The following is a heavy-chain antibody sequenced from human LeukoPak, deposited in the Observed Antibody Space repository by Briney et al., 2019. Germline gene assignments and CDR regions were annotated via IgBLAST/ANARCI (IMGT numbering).Heavy chain of an antibody. CDR1: GGPIIASY. CDR3: ARVRFYDTTGYSTSYYLDY. D-gene: IGHD3-22*01. V-gene: IGHV4-59*01. J-gene: IGHJ4*02. CDR2: THYSGTG. Sequence: PSETLSLTCAVSGGPIIASYWSWIRQPPGKGLEWIGYTHYSGTGNYNPSLKGRVTISIDTSKNRFSPRLTSVTAADTAVYYCARVRFYDTTGYSTSYYLDYWGQGALVTVSS.